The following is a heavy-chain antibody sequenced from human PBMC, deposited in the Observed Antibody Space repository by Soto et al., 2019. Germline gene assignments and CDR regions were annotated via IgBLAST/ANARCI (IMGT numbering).Heavy chain of an antibody. V-gene: IGHV1-69*06. CDR2: IIPMFGSP. D-gene: IGHD6-19*01. CDR3: ARGIRQSSGWDLDN. Sequence: QVQLDQSGAEVKKPGSSVQVSCKASGGSFSSDAISWVRQAPGQGLEWMGGIIPMFGSPNYAPKFQGRVTITADKSTSTLYMELSSRRSDDTDVYYCARGIRQSSGWDLDNWGQGTQVTVSS. J-gene: IGHJ4*02. CDR1: GGSFSSDA.